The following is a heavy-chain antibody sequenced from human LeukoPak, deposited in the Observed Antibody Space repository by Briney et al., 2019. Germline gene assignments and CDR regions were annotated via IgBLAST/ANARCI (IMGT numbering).Heavy chain of an antibody. Sequence: GGSLRLSCAASGLTVRSNYMSWVRQAPVKGLGWGSVIYSGGDTYYADSAKGRFSISRDNSKNTLFLQMSSLRAEDTAVYCCARSNCNYCFLGVWYYFDYWGQGTLVTVSS. V-gene: IGHV3-66*01. D-gene: IGHD1-7*01. CDR2: IYSGGDT. J-gene: IGHJ4*02. CDR3: ARSNCNYCFLGVWYYFDY. CDR1: GLTVRSNY.